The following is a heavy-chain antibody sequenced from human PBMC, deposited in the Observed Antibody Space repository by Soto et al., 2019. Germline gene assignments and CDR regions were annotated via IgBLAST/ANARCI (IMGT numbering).Heavy chain of an antibody. CDR1: GYTFTDYD. V-gene: IGHV1-8*01. D-gene: IGHD2-15*01. J-gene: IGHJ5*02. Sequence: QEQLVQSGAEVKKPGASVKVSCKTSGYTFTDYDINWVRQATGQGLEWIGWMNPNSGETGYAQKFQGRVTMTRSACLSTAYLELSSLRSEDTAVYYCARVAVAARPRWYNWFDPWGQGNLVTVSS. CDR3: ARVAVAARPRWYNWFDP. CDR2: MNPNSGET.